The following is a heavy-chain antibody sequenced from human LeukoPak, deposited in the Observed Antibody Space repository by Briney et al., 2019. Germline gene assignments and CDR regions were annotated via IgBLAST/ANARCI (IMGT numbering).Heavy chain of an antibody. D-gene: IGHD4-17*01. J-gene: IGHJ5*02. CDR2: IIPIFGTA. CDR3: ARGYGDYENWFDP. V-gene: IGHV1-69*13. Sequence: GASVKVSCKASGGTFSSYAISWVRQAPGQGLEWMGGIIPIFGTANYAQKFQSRVTITADESTSTAYMELSSLRSEDTAVYYCARGYGDYENWFDPWGQGTLVTVSS. CDR1: GGTFSSYA.